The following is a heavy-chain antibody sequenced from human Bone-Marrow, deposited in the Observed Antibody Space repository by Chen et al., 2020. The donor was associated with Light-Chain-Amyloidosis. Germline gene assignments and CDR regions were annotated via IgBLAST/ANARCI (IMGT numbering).Heavy chain of an antibody. D-gene: IGHD5-12*01. Sequence: EVQLEQSGPEVKKPGESLKISCKGSGYTFPNYWIGWVRQMPGKGLAWMGVIYPDDSEARYSPSFEGQVTISADKSITTAYLQWRSLKASDTAMYYCARRRDGYNFDYWGQGTLVTVSS. CDR1: GYTFPNYW. CDR2: IYPDDSEA. J-gene: IGHJ4*02. CDR3: ARRRDGYNFDY. V-gene: IGHV5-51*01.